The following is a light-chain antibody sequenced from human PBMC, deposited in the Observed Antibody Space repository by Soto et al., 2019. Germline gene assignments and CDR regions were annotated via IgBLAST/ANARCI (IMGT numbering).Light chain of an antibody. CDR3: QQRSNWLT. CDR1: QRITARQ. CDR2: DAS. V-gene: IGKV3-11*01. J-gene: IGKJ3*01. Sequence: PGERATLSCRASQRITARQLAWYQQKPGQAPRLLIYDASNRATGIPARFSGSGSGTGFTLTISSLEPEDFAIYYCQQRSNWLTFGPGTKVDIK.